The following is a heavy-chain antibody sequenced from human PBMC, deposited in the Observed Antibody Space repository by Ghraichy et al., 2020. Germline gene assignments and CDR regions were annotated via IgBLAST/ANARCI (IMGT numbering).Heavy chain of an antibody. Sequence: LSLTCAASGFTFSSYAMSWVRQAPGKGLEWVSAISGSGGSTYYADSVKGRFTISRDNSKNTLYLQMNSLRAEDTAVYYCIGRERSSGREKNAFDIWGQGTMVTVSS. J-gene: IGHJ3*02. D-gene: IGHD1-26*01. CDR3: IGRERSSGREKNAFDI. CDR2: ISGSGGST. CDR1: GFTFSSYA. V-gene: IGHV3-23*01.